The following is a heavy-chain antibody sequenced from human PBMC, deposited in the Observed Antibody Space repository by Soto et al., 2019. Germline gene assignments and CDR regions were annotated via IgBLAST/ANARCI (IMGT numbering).Heavy chain of an antibody. V-gene: IGHV1-69*13. Sequence: ASVKVSCKASGGTFSSYAISWVRQAPGQGLEWMGGIIPIFGTANYAQKFQGSVTITADESTSTAYMELSSLRSEDTAVYYCARVSKSTRNYYYYGMDVWGQGTTVTVSS. CDR2: IIPIFGTA. CDR1: GGTFSSYA. D-gene: IGHD4-17*01. J-gene: IGHJ6*02. CDR3: ARVSKSTRNYYYYGMDV.